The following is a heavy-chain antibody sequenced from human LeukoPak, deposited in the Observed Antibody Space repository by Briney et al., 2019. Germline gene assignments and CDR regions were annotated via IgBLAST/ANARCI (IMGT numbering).Heavy chain of an antibody. V-gene: IGHV3-23*01. Sequence: PGRSLRLSCAASGFAFNTYAMHWVRQAPGKGLEWVSAISGSGGSTYYADSVKGRFTISRDNSKNTLYLQMNSLRAEDTAVYYCALLWTVAGFDYWGQGTLVTVSS. D-gene: IGHD6-19*01. CDR3: ALLWTVAGFDY. CDR1: GFAFNTYA. J-gene: IGHJ4*02. CDR2: ISGSGGST.